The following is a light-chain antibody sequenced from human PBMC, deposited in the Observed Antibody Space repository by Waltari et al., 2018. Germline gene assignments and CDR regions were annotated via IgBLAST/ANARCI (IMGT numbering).Light chain of an antibody. CDR1: QSISSW. Sequence: DIQMTQSPSTLSASAGDRVTITCRASQSISSWLAWYQQKPGKAPKFLIYDASTLESGVPSRFSGSGSETEFTLTISSLQPDDFATYYCQQYNSYPWTFGQGTKVEIK. V-gene: IGKV1-5*01. CDR2: DAS. J-gene: IGKJ1*01. CDR3: QQYNSYPWT.